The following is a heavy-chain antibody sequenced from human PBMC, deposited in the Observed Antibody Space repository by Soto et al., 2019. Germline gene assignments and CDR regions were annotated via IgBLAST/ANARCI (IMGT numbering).Heavy chain of an antibody. CDR3: AGQTFTIAAASYGRSNWFDP. Sequence: SETLSLTCTASGGSITSSSHFWGWVRQPPGKGLEWIGTIYFTGNTYYTPSLKSRLTMSIDTSKNEFSLRLNPVTAADTAVYYCAGQTFTIAAASYGRSNWFDPWGPGTLVTVSS. J-gene: IGHJ5*02. V-gene: IGHV4-39*01. D-gene: IGHD6-25*01. CDR2: IYFTGNT. CDR1: GGSITSSSHF.